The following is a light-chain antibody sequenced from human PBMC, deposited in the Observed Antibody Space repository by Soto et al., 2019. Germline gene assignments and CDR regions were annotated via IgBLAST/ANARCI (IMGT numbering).Light chain of an antibody. CDR2: XXX. CDR1: QSLANC. CDR3: QQCADSPMT. V-gene: IGKV3-20*01. Sequence: VLAKSPATLAVSPWERVTLSCRASQSLANCLALYQQKPCHAPRLXXXXXXSRATGIPDRFSGSGSGTDFTLTINRLEPEDFAVYHCQQCADSPMTFGGGTKVDIK. J-gene: IGKJ4*01.